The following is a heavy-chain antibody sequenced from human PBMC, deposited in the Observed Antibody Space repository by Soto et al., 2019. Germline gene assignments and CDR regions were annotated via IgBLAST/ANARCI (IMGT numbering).Heavy chain of an antibody. J-gene: IGHJ5*01. CDR1: RCLFSSYL. D-gene: IGHD3-22*01. Sequence: SPVKVSCTAPRCLFSSYLFNCRRLAPGQGLEWLGVINPILGIATYAQKFQGRVTIPADKSTSTAYRELSSLRSEDTAVYYCARDTNTIQFYDSSGYLNWFDFWGQGTLVTVSS. V-gene: IGHV1-69*04. CDR3: ARDTNTIQFYDSSGYLNWFDF. CDR2: INPILGIA.